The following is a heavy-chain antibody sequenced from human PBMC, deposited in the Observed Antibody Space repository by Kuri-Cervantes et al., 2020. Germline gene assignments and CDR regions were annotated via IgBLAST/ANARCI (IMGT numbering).Heavy chain of an antibody. CDR1: GGSISSYY. CDR2: ISTSGST. Sequence: ESLKISCAVSGGSISSYYWSWIRQPAGKGLEWIGRISTSGSTNYNPSLKSRVTISVDTSKNQFSLKLSSVTAADTAVYYCARRREDGAIYYWGQGILVTVSS. V-gene: IGHV4-4*07. D-gene: IGHD5-24*01. J-gene: IGHJ4*02. CDR3: ARRREDGAIYY.